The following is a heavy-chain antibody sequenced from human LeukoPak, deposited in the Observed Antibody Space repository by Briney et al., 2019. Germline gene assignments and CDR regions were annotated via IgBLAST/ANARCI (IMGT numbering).Heavy chain of an antibody. V-gene: IGHV3-30-3*01. D-gene: IGHD6-19*01. Sequence: QTGGSLRLSCAASGFTFSSYAMHWVRQAPGKGLEWVAVISYDGSNKYYADSVKGRFTISRDNSKNTLYLQMNSLRAEDTAVYYCARAEKAVAGTAVDYWGQGTLVTVSS. J-gene: IGHJ4*02. CDR1: GFTFSSYA. CDR3: ARAEKAVAGTAVDY. CDR2: ISYDGSNK.